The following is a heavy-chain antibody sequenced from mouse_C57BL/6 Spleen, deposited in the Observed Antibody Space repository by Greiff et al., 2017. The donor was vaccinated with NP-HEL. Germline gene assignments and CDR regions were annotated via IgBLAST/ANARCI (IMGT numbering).Heavy chain of an antibody. J-gene: IGHJ2*01. CDR2: IDPSDSYT. D-gene: IGHD2-3*01. CDR1: GYTFTSYW. V-gene: IGHV1-69*01. CDR3: ARWGLLGHFDY. Sequence: VQLQQPGAELVMPGASVKLSCKASGYTFTSYWMHWVKQRPGQGLEWIGEIDPSDSYTNYNQKFKGKSTLTVDKSSSTAYMQLSSLTSEDSAVYYCARWGLLGHFDYWGQGTTLTVSS.